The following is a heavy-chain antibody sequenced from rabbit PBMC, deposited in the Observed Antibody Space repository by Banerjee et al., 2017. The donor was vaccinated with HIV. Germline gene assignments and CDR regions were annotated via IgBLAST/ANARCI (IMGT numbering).Heavy chain of an antibody. Sequence: QSLEESGGGLVKPGASLTLTCKASGFSFSGSYYMCWVRQAPGKGLEWIACIYTGDGNTYYASWAKGRFTISKTSSTTVTLQMTSLTAADTATYFCARSTGDAGWDVDLWGQGTLVTVS. CDR1: GFSFSGSYY. V-gene: IGHV1S40*01. CDR3: ARSTGDAGWDVDL. CDR2: IYTGDGNT. J-gene: IGHJ3*01. D-gene: IGHD7-1*01.